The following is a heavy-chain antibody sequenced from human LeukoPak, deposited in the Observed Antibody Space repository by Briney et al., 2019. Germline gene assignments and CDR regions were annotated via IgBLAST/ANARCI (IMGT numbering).Heavy chain of an antibody. J-gene: IGHJ4*02. CDR2: IYYSGST. CDR1: GGSISSSSYY. D-gene: IGHD3-22*01. V-gene: IGHV4-39*01. CDR3: ASSNRYYYDSSGYYYPPFDY. Sequence: SETLSLTCTVSGGSISSSSYYWGRIRQPPGKGLEWIGSIYYSGSTYYNPSLKSRVTISVDTSKNQFSLKLSSVTAADTAVYYCASSNRYYYDSSGYYYPPFDYWGQGTLVTVSS.